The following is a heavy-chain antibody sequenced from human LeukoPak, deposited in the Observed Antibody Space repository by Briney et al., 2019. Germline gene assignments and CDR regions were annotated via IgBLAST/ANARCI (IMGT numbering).Heavy chain of an antibody. Sequence: GGSLRLSCAASGFTVSSNHMSWVRQAPGKGLEWVSVIYSGGSTYYADSVKGRFTISRDNSKNTLYLQMNSLRAEDTAVYYCARDSGSYEFDYWGQGTLVTVSS. D-gene: IGHD1-26*01. CDR3: ARDSGSYEFDY. V-gene: IGHV3-53*01. CDR2: IYSGGST. J-gene: IGHJ4*02. CDR1: GFTVSSNH.